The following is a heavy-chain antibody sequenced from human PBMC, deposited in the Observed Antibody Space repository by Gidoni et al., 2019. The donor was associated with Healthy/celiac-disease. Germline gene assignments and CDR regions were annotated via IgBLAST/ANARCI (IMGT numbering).Heavy chain of an antibody. CDR1: GFTFDDYA. V-gene: IGHV3-9*01. J-gene: IGHJ6*02. CDR3: AKAPNSYYYGMDV. CDR2: ISRNSGSI. Sequence: EVQLVESGGGLVQPGRSLGLSCAASGFTFDDYAMHWVRQAPGKGLEWVSVISRNSGSIGSADSVKGRFTISRDNAKNSLYLQMNSLRAEDTALYYCAKAPNSYYYGMDVWGQGTTVTVSS.